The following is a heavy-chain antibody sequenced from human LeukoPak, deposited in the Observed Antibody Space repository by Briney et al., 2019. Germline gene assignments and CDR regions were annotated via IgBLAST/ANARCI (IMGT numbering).Heavy chain of an antibody. CDR1: GDFISRYY. V-gene: IGHV4-59*01. Sequence: SETLSLTCTVSGDFISRYYWSWIRQSPGKGLEWIGYVYDRGGTNYNPSLKSRAIISAGTSKNQFSLKVTSVTAADTAVYYCARASDSGNWHLGYWGQGTLVTVYS. J-gene: IGHJ4*02. CDR3: ARASDSGNWHLGY. CDR2: VYDRGGT. D-gene: IGHD4-23*01.